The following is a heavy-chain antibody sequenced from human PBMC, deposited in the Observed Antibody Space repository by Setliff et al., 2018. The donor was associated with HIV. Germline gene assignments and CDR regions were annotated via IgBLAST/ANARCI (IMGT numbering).Heavy chain of an antibody. V-gene: IGHV4-39*02. CDR3: ARDHFGVPGDS. D-gene: IGHD3-3*01. CDR2: LYSSGRT. CDR1: GASISSSSNS. J-gene: IGHJ5*01. Sequence: PSETLSLTCSVSGASISSSSNSWGWIRQPPGKGLEWIGSLYSSGRTYYKSSLKSRVNISVDASRNQFSLRLDSLTAADTGIYYCARDHFGVPGDSWGQGILVTVSS.